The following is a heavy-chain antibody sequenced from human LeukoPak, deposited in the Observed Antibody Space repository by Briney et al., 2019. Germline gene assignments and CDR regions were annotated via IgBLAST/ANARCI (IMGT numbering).Heavy chain of an antibody. D-gene: IGHD3-9*01. V-gene: IGHV3-33*01. CDR1: GFTFSSYG. J-gene: IGHJ4*02. Sequence: GGSLRLSCAASGFTFSSYGMHRVRQAPGKGLEWVAVIWYDGSNKYYADSVKGRFTISRDNSKNTLYLQMNSLRAEDTAVYYCARSAGRYDILTGSDYWGQGTLVTVSS. CDR2: IWYDGSNK. CDR3: ARSAGRYDILTGSDY.